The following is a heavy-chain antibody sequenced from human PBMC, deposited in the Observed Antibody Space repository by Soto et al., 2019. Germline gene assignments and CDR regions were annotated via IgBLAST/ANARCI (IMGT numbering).Heavy chain of an antibody. CDR1: GGTFSSYA. CDR2: IIPIFGTA. Sequence: GASVKVSCKASGGTFSSYAISWVRQAPGQGLEWMGGIIPIFGTANYAQKFQGRVTITADESTSTAYMELSSLRSEDTAVYYCASTLGGSSSVYFDYWGQGTLVTVSS. V-gene: IGHV1-69*13. CDR3: ASTLGGSSSVYFDY. D-gene: IGHD6-6*01. J-gene: IGHJ4*02.